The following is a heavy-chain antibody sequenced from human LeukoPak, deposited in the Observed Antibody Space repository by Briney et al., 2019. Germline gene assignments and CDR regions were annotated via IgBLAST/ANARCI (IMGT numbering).Heavy chain of an antibody. J-gene: IGHJ6*02. V-gene: IGHV3-7*01. D-gene: IGHD2-15*01. CDR1: GSTFSSYW. Sequence: GGSLRLSCAASGSTFSSYWMSWVRQAPGEGLEWVANIKQDGSEKYYVDSVEGRFTISRDNAKNSLYLQMNSLRAEDTAVYFCARVASQDTPFDWRPVDYFYYGMDVWVQGTTVAVSS. CDR2: IKQDGSEK. CDR3: ARVASQDTPFDWRPVDYFYYGMDV.